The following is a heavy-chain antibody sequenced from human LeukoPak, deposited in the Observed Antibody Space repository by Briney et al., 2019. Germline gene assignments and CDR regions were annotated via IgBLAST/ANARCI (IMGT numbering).Heavy chain of an antibody. CDR2: MNPSSGNT. CDR3: ARRDCTTGACRFDD. CDR1: GHTFTNDE. Sequence: GASVKVSCKASGHTFTNDEIHWVRQATGQGLEWKGWMNPSSGNTGYAQKFQGRLTMTRNTSISTAYMDLSSLRSDDTAVYYCARRDCTTGACRFDDWGQGTRVSVSP. J-gene: IGHJ4*02. D-gene: IGHD2-8*01. V-gene: IGHV1-8*01.